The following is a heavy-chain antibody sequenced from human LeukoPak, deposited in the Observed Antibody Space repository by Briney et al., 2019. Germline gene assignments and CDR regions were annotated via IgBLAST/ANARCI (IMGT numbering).Heavy chain of an antibody. Sequence: GASVKVSRKASGGTFTSYVFTWVRQAPGQGLEWMGWINPNSGGTNYAQKFQGRVTMTRDTSISTAYMELSRLRSDDTAVYYCARANYDFWSGQSLHFDYWGQGTLVTVSS. D-gene: IGHD3-3*01. CDR3: ARANYDFWSGQSLHFDY. V-gene: IGHV1-2*02. J-gene: IGHJ4*02. CDR2: INPNSGGT. CDR1: GGTFTSYV.